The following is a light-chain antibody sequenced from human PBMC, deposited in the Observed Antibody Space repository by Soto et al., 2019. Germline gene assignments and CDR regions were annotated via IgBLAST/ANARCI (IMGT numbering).Light chain of an antibody. Sequence: QSALTQPASVSGSPGQSITISCTGTSSDVGSYNLVSWYQQHPGKAPKLMIYEVSKRPSGVSNRFSGSKSGNTASLTISGPQAGAEADYYCCSYAGSSTPWVFGGGTKVTVL. V-gene: IGLV2-23*02. J-gene: IGLJ3*02. CDR3: CSYAGSSTPWV. CDR1: SSDVGSYNL. CDR2: EVS.